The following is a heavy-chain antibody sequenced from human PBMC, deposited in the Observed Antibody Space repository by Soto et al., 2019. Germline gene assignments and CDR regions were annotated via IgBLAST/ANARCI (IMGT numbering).Heavy chain of an antibody. CDR2: IIPIFGTA. V-gene: IGHV1-69*13. CDR3: ATPSPYSSSWYSAFDI. CDR1: GGTFSSYA. D-gene: IGHD6-13*01. Sequence: SVKVSCQASGGTFSSYAISWVRQAPGQGLEWMGGIIPIFGTANYAQKFQGRVTITADESTSTAYMELSSLRSEDTAVYYCATPSPYSSSWYSAFDIWGQGTMVTVSS. J-gene: IGHJ3*02.